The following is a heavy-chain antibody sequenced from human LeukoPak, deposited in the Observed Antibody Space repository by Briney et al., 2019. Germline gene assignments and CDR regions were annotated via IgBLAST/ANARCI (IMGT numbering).Heavy chain of an antibody. V-gene: IGHV4-59*08. J-gene: IGHJ4*02. CDR3: ARLHGSGDWLKYYFDY. D-gene: IGHD3-10*01. CDR2: IFYSGST. CDR1: GGSINNYY. Sequence: PSETLSLTCTVSGGSINNYYWSWIRQPPGKGLEWIGYIFYSGSTNYNSSLKSRVTISVDTSKNQFSLKLSSVTAADAAVYYCARLHGSGDWLKYYFDYWGQGTLVTVSS.